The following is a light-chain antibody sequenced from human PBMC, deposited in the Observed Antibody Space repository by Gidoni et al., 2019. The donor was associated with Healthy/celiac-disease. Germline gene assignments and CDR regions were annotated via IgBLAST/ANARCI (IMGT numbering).Light chain of an antibody. J-gene: IGKJ4*01. CDR3: QQYGSSLLT. V-gene: IGKV3-20*01. CDR1: QSVSRSY. CDR2: GAS. Sequence: EIVLTQSPGTLSLSPGERATLSCRASQSVSRSYLAWYQQKTGQAPRLLIYGASSRATGIPDRFSGSGSGTDFNLTISRLEHEDFAVYYCQQYGSSLLTFGGGTKVEIK.